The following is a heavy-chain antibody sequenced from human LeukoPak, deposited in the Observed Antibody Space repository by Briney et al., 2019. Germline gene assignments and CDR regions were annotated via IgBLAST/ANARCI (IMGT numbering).Heavy chain of an antibody. CDR2: IYYGGST. V-gene: IGHV4-31*03. Sequence: SETLSLTCTVSGGSINNGGYYWSWIRQHPGKGLEWIGYIYYGGSTYYNPSLKSRVTMSVDTSKTQFSLNLSSVTAADTAVYYCARARSYCGGDCYTIFDYWGQGTLVTVSS. J-gene: IGHJ4*02. CDR3: ARARSYCGGDCYTIFDY. CDR1: GGSINNGGYY. D-gene: IGHD2-21*02.